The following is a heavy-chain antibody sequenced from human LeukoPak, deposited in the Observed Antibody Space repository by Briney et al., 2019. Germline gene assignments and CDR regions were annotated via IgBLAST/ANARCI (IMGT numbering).Heavy chain of an antibody. J-gene: IGHJ4*02. D-gene: IGHD6-19*01. CDR3: ARIGSFSSADY. CDR2: MYHSGST. Sequence: PSETLSLTCGVSGYSNSSGFYWGWIRQPPGKGLEWIGNMYHSGSTYYNPSLKSRVTISIDTSKNQFSLKLTSVTAADTAVYYCARIGSFSSADYWGQGTLVTVSS. CDR1: GYSNSSGFY. V-gene: IGHV4-38-2*01.